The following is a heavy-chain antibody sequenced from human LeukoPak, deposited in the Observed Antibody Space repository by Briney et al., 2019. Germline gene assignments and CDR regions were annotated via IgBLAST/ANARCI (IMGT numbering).Heavy chain of an antibody. V-gene: IGHV4-39*01. D-gene: IGHD3-16*01. Sequence: SETLSLTCPVSGDSISSSSDFWGWIRQPPGKGLEWIGSIYYGGSTNYDPSLKSRVTISVDTSKNQFSLNLTSVTAADTAVYHCVRRNYVSGRIDPWGQGTLVTVSS. CDR2: IYYGGST. CDR1: GDSISSSSDF. J-gene: IGHJ5*02. CDR3: VRRNYVSGRIDP.